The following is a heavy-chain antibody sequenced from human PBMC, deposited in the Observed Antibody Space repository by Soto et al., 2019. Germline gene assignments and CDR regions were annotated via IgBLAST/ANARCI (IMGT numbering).Heavy chain of an antibody. J-gene: IGHJ4*02. CDR3: ARGRSPRYYYDSSGYSIFDY. V-gene: IGHV4-31*03. D-gene: IGHD3-22*01. Sequence: QVQLQESGPGLVKPSQTLSLTCTVSGGSISSGGYYWSWIRQHPGKGLEWIGYIYYSGSTYYNPLLKSRINISSKTAKNQFSPKLSSLTAADTAVYYCARGRSPRYYYDSSGYSIFDYWGREPWSPSPQ. CDR2: IYYSGST. CDR1: GGSISSGGYY.